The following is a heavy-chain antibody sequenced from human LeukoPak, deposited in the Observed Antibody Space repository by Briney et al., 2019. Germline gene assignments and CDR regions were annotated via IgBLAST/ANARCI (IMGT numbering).Heavy chain of an antibody. V-gene: IGHV3-21*01. J-gene: IGHJ4*02. CDR3: ARDGRSTWYEDS. Sequence: GGSLRLSCAASGFSLSGYSMNWVRRAPGKGLEWVSSISSTSSYIYYADSVKGRFTISRDNAKNSLFLQMNNLRAEDAAVYFCARDGRSTWYEDSWGQGTLVTVSS. CDR2: ISSTSSYI. D-gene: IGHD6-13*01. CDR1: GFSLSGYS.